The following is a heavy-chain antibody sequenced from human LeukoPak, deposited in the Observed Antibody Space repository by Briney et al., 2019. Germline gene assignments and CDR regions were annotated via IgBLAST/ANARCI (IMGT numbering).Heavy chain of an antibody. D-gene: IGHD3-10*01. CDR2: IYYSGST. J-gene: IGHJ5*02. Sequence: SETLSLTCTVSGGSVSSSSYYWGWIRQPPGKGLEWIGSIYYSGSTYYNPSLKSRVTISVDTSKNQFSLKLSSVTAADTAVYYCARSLGFGELWGQIPWFDPWGQGTLVTVSS. V-gene: IGHV4-39*07. CDR3: ARSLGFGELWGQIPWFDP. CDR1: GGSVSSSSYY.